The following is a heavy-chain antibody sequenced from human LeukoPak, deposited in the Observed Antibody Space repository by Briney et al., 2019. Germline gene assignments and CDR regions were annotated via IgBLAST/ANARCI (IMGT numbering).Heavy chain of an antibody. J-gene: IGHJ6*02. CDR2: INHSGST. D-gene: IGHD3-16*01. CDR1: GFTFNNYA. CDR3: ARSLGEWLYYYYGMDV. Sequence: GSLRLSCAASGFTFNNYAMTWVRQVPGKGLEWIGEINHSGSTNYNPSLKSRVTISVDTSKNQFSLKLSSVTAADTAVYYCARSLGEWLYYYYGMDVWGQGTTVTVSS. V-gene: IGHV4-34*01.